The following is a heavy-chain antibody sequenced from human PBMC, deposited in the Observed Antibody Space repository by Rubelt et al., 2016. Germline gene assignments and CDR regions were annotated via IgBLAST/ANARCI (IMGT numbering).Heavy chain of an antibody. CDR1: GYNFTGYY. D-gene: IGHD1-26*01. V-gene: IGHV1-2*02. J-gene: IGHJ4*02. CDR2: TNPNRGGT. Sequence: QVQLVQSGAEVKKPGASVKVSCKASGYNFTGYYMHWVRQAPGTGLEWLGWTNPNRGGTNYAQKFQGRVTMTRDTSISTAYMELGRLRSDDTAGYYCASSSGSYYSLDYWGQGTLVTVSS. CDR3: ASSSGSYYSLDY.